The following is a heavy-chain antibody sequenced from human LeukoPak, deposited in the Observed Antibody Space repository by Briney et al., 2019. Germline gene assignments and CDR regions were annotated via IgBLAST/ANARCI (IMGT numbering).Heavy chain of an antibody. CDR2: INHSGST. CDR3: ARDEETGDAQRDGMDV. J-gene: IGHJ6*02. Sequence: SETLSLTCAVYGGSFSGYHWSWIRQPPGKGLEWIGEINHSGSTNYNPSLKSRVTISVDTSKNQFSLKLSSVTAADTAVYYCARDEETGDAQRDGMDVWGQGTTVTVSS. D-gene: IGHD7-27*01. V-gene: IGHV4-34*01. CDR1: GGSFSGYH.